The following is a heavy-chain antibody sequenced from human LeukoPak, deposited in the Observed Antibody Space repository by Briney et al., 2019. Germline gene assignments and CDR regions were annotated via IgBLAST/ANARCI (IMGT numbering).Heavy chain of an antibody. CDR2: ISRSGRTI. V-gene: IGHV3-48*03. J-gene: IGHJ4*02. CDR1: GFTFSGYE. CDR3: AKEDKYGYDYFDY. D-gene: IGHD5-18*01. Sequence: PGGSLRLSCAASGFTFSGYEMNWVRQAPGKGLEWVSYISRSGRTIYDADSVKGRFTISRDNAKKSLYLQMNSLRAEDTAVYYCAKEDKYGYDYFDYWGQGTLVTVSS.